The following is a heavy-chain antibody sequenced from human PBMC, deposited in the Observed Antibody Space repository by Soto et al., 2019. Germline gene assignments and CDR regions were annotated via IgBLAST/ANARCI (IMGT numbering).Heavy chain of an antibody. CDR2: ISNTGGGT. CDR1: GVTFSSYA. Sequence: GGSLRLSCAASGVTFSSYAMNWVRQAPGKGLEWVSTISNTGGGTFYAGSVRGRFTISRENSNNTLYLQMHRLRADDSAVYFCAVGRHKTSGSNTWFDPWGRGTQVTVSS. V-gene: IGHV3-23*01. CDR3: AVGRHKTSGSNTWFDP. D-gene: IGHD3-22*01. J-gene: IGHJ5*02.